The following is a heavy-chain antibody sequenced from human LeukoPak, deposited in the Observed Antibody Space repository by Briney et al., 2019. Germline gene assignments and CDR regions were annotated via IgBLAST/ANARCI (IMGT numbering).Heavy chain of an antibody. V-gene: IGHV3-21*01. CDR3: AKVPVESSCRSE. CDR2: ISSSSNYI. D-gene: IGHD6-19*01. J-gene: IGHJ4*02. Sequence: GGSLRLSCAASAFTFTSYSMDPVRQAPGKGLEWVSSISSSSNYIYYADSVKGRFTISRDNAKNSLYLQMNSLRAEDTAVYYCAKVPVESSCRSEWGQGTLVTVSS. CDR1: AFTFTSYS.